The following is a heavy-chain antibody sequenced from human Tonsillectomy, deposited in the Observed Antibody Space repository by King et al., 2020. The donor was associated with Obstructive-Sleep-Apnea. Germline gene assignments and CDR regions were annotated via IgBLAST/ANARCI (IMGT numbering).Heavy chain of an antibody. CDR1: GFTFSSYD. CDR2: IGTAGDT. D-gene: IGHD2-15*01. CDR3: TRAPPYCSGGSCYESYYYGMDV. V-gene: IGHV3-13*01. Sequence: VQLVESGGGLVQPGGSLRLSCAASGFTFSSYDMHWVRQATGKGLEWFSVIGTAGDTYYPGSVKGRFPISRENAKNSLYLQMNSLRAGDTAVYYCTRAPPYCSGGSCYESYYYGMDVWGQGTTVTVSS. J-gene: IGHJ6*02.